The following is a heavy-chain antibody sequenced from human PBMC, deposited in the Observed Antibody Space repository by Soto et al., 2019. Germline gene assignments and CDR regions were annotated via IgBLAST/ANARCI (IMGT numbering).Heavy chain of an antibody. CDR3: ARSDDSTSYPLDL. Sequence: SETLSLTCTVSGDSISGYYWHWIRQPPRKGLEWIGHVFYSGSTSYNPSLNSRVIISVDTSKNQFFLKLTSVTATDTAVYFCARSDDSTSYPLDLWGPGTLVTVPQ. CDR2: VFYSGST. D-gene: IGHD4-4*01. V-gene: IGHV4-59*01. CDR1: GDSISGYY. J-gene: IGHJ5*02.